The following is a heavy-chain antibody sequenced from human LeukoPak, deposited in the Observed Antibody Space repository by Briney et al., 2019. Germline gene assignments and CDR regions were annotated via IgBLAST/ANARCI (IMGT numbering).Heavy chain of an antibody. V-gene: IGHV3-64*01. CDR3: ARDANWKYYFDY. CDR2: ISSNGGST. CDR1: GFTFSSYA. J-gene: IGHJ4*02. D-gene: IGHD1-20*01. Sequence: PGGSLRLSCAASGFTFSSYAMHWVRQAPGKGLEYVSAISSNGGSTYYANSVKGRFTISRDNSKNTLYLQMGSLRAEDMAVYYCARDANWKYYFDYWGQGTLVTVSS.